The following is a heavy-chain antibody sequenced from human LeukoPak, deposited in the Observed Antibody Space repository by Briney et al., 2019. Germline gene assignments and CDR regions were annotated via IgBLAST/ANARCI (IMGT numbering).Heavy chain of an antibody. Sequence: GGSLRLSCAASGFTFSSYSMNWVRQAPGKGLEWVSSISSSSSYIYYADSVKGRFTISRDNAKNSLYQQMNSLRAEDTAVYYCARDYRRYSSGWHPKGMDVWGQGTTVTVSS. V-gene: IGHV3-21*01. CDR2: ISSSSSYI. CDR3: ARDYRRYSSGWHPKGMDV. CDR1: GFTFSSYS. D-gene: IGHD6-19*01. J-gene: IGHJ6*02.